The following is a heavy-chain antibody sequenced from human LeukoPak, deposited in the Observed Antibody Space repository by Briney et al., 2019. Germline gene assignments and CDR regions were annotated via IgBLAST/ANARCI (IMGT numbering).Heavy chain of an antibody. CDR3: ASASPYVWGSYPHPPFDY. J-gene: IGHJ4*02. V-gene: IGHV4-39*07. CDR2: INHSGST. D-gene: IGHD3-16*02. CDR1: GGSVSSGSYY. Sequence: SETLSLTCTVSGGSVSSGSYYWSWIRQPPGKGLEWIGEINHSGSTNYNPSLKSRVTISVDTSKNQFSLKLSSVTAADTAVYYCASASPYVWGSYPHPPFDYWGQGTLVTVSS.